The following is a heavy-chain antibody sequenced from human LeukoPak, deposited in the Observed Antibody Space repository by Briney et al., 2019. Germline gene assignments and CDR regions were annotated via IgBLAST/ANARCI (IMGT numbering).Heavy chain of an antibody. J-gene: IGHJ4*02. V-gene: IGHV3-30*03. CDR2: ISYDGSNK. CDR1: GFSFSSYA. CDR3: ARDTRMYYYDSSGQFDY. Sequence: GGSLRLSCAASGFSFSSYAMHWVRQAPGKGLEWVAVISYDGSNKYYADSVKGRFTISRDNFKNMLYLQMNSLRAEDTAVYYCARDTRMYYYDSSGQFDYWGQGTLVTVSS. D-gene: IGHD3-22*01.